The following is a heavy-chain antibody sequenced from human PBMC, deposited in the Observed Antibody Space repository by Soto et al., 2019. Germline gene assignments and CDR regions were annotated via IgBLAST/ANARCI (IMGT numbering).Heavy chain of an antibody. CDR1: GGSISSYY. D-gene: IGHD5-12*01. V-gene: IGHV4-59*01. CDR3: ATHGWDSGYDYDAFDI. J-gene: IGHJ3*02. CDR2: IYYSGST. Sequence: SETLSLTCTVSGGSISSYYWSWIRQPPGKGLEWIGYIYYSGSTNYNPSLKSRVTISVDTSKNQFSLKLSSVTAADTAVYYCATHGWDSGYDYDAFDIWGQGTMVTVSS.